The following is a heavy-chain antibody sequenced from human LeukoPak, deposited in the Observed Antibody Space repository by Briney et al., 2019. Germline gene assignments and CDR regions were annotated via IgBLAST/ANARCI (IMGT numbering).Heavy chain of an antibody. Sequence: GASVKVSCKASGYTFTGYYMHWVRQAPGQGLEWMGWINPNSGGTNYAQKFQGRVTMTRDTPISTAYMELSRLRSDDTAVYYRARDGFREVGKPVCWGQGTLVTVSS. V-gene: IGHV1-2*02. D-gene: IGHD5-12*01. CDR1: GYTFTGYY. CDR2: INPNSGGT. CDR3: ARDGFREVGKPVC. J-gene: IGHJ4*01.